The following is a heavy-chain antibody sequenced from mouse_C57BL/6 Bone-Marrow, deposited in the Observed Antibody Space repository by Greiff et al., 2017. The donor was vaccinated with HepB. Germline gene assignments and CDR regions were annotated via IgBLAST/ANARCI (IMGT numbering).Heavy chain of an antibody. Sequence: VQLQQSGAELARPGASVKLSCKASGYTFTSYGISWVKQRTEQGLEWIGRIDPANGNTKYAPKFQGKATITADTSSNTAYLQLSSLTSEDTAIYYCARLRNYYYGSSYWYFDVWGTATTVTVSS. CDR2: IDPANGNT. D-gene: IGHD1-1*01. V-gene: IGHV14-3*01. CDR1: GYTFTSYG. CDR3: ARLRNYYYGSSYWYFDV. J-gene: IGHJ1*03.